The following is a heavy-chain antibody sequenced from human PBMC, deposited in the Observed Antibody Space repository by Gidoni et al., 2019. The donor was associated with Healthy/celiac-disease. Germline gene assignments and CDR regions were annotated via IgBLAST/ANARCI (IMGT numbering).Heavy chain of an antibody. V-gene: IGHV1-24*01. D-gene: IGHD2-2*01. Sequence: HVQLVQSGAEVKKPGASVNVSCTVSGYPLTELSMHWVRQAPGKGLEWMGGFDPEDGETIYAKKFQGRVNMTEDTSTDTAYMELSSLRSEDTAVYYCATARWYRGGTSCYSCDLWGQGTLVTVSS. J-gene: IGHJ4*02. CDR3: ATARWYRGGTSCYSCDL. CDR1: GYPLTELS. CDR2: FDPEDGET.